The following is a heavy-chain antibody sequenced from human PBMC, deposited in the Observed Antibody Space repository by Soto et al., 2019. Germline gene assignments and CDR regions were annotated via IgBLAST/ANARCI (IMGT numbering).Heavy chain of an antibody. D-gene: IGHD6-6*01. J-gene: IGHJ4*02. CDR2: IKQDASEK. CDR1: GFTFSSYW. V-gene: IGHV3-7*01. Sequence: PGGSLRLSCAASGFTFSSYWMSWVRQAPGEGLDWVANIKQDASEKYYVGSVRGRFTISRDNSKNSLYLQMNSLRAEDTAVYYCASTRGAYSSSADFDYWGQGRLVTVSS. CDR3: ASTRGAYSSSADFDY.